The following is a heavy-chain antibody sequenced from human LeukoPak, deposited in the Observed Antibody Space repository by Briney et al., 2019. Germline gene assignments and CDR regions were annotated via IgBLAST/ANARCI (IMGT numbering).Heavy chain of an antibody. D-gene: IGHD6-25*01. V-gene: IGHV3-23*01. CDR3: AKGSMWQRLSD. J-gene: IGHJ4*02. CDR2: SGSGGGT. CDR1: GFTFSNYA. Sequence: PGGSLRLSCAASGFTFSNYAMSWVRQAPGKGLEWVSSSGSGGGTYYADSVKGRFTISRDNSENTLYLQMSSLTTEDTALYYCAKGSMWQRLSDWGQGTLVAVPS.